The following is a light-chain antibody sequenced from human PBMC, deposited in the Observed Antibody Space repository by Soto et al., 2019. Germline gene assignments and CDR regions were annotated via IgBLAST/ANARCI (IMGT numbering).Light chain of an antibody. J-gene: IGLJ3*02. V-gene: IGLV2-14*01. CDR3: CSYRSGSTLV. CDR2: DVS. Sequence: QSALTQPVSVSESPGRSITFSCTGTSSDIGGYNYVSWYQQHPGKAPKLMIYDVSNRPSGISSRFSGSKSGNTASLTISGLQAEDEADYYCCSYRSGSTLVFGGGTKLTVL. CDR1: SSDIGGYNY.